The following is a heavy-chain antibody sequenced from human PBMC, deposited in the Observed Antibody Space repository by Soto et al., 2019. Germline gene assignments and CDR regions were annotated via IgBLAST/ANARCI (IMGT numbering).Heavy chain of an antibody. CDR2: ISGSGGST. D-gene: IGHD2-15*01. V-gene: IGHV3-23*01. CDR1: GFTFGNYA. J-gene: IGHJ5*02. Sequence: PAGSLRVSCGASGFTFGNYAMTWVRQAPGKGLEWVSAISGSGGSTYYADSVKGRFTISRDNSKNTLYLQMNSLRAEDTAVYYCAKDLGYCSGGSCPRGWFDPWGQGTLVPVSS. CDR3: AKDLGYCSGGSCPRGWFDP.